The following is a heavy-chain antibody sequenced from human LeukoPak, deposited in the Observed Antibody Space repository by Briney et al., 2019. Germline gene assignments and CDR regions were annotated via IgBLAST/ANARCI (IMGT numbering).Heavy chain of an antibody. CDR2: ITSSGDGT. CDR1: GFTFSIYA. J-gene: IGHJ4*02. V-gene: IGHV3-23*01. CDR3: ARDRPNYYGSNGHYYRRDGDY. D-gene: IGHD3-22*01. Sequence: GGSLRLSCAASGFTFSIYAMSWVRQAPGKGLQWVSSITSSGDGTYYADSVKGRFTISRDNSENMLYLQMNSLRVEDTAVYFCARDRPNYYGSNGHYYRRDGDYWGQGTLVTVSS.